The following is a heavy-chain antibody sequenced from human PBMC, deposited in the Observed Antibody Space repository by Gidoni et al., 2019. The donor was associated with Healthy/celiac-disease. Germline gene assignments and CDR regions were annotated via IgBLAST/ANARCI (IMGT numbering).Heavy chain of an antibody. Sequence: QVQLQESGPGLVKPSETPSLTCTVPGGSISSYYWSWSRQPAGKGLEWIGRIYTSGSTNYNPSRKSRVTMSVDTSKNQFSLKLSSVTAADTAVYYCARDARRNTMYYYDSSGYYYWFDPWGQGTLVTVSS. J-gene: IGHJ5*02. CDR3: ARDARRNTMYYYDSSGYYYWFDP. CDR1: GGSISSYY. D-gene: IGHD3-22*01. CDR2: IYTSGST. V-gene: IGHV4-4*07.